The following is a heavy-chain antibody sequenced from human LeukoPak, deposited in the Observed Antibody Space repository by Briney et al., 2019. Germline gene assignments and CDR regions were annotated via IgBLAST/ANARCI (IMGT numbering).Heavy chain of an antibody. CDR1: GFTFSSYG. CDR3: AKGMDGDYYGSGFPAGDFDY. Sequence: PGGSLRLSCAASGFTFSSYGMSWVRQAPGKGLEWVSAISGSGGSTYYADSVKGRFTISRDNSKNTLYLQMNSLRAEDTAVYYCAKGMDGDYYGSGFPAGDFDYWGQGTLVTVSS. CDR2: ISGSGGST. V-gene: IGHV3-23*01. D-gene: IGHD3-10*01. J-gene: IGHJ4*02.